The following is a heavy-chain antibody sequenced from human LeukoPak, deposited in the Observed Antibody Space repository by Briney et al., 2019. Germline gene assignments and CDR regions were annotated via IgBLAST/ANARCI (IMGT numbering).Heavy chain of an antibody. Sequence: SVKVSCTASGGTFSSYAISWVRQAPGQGLEWMGRIIPILGIANYAQKCQGRVTITADKSTSTAYMELSSLRSEDTVVYYCARDWERHIVVVTAENNWFDPWGQGTLVTVSS. CDR2: IIPILGIA. CDR1: GGTFSSYA. V-gene: IGHV1-69*04. J-gene: IGHJ5*02. CDR3: ARDWERHIVVVTAENNWFDP. D-gene: IGHD2-21*02.